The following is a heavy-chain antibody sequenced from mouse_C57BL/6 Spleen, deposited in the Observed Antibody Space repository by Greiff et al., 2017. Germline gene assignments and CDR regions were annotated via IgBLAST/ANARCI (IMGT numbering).Heavy chain of an antibody. V-gene: IGHV1-50*01. Sequence: QVQLQQPGAELVKPGASVKLSCKASGYTFTSYWMQWVKQRPGQGLEWIGEIDPSDSYTNYNQKFKGKATLTVDTSSSTAYMQLSSLTSEDSAVYYCARRGVYSNYVAYAMDYWGQGTSVTVSS. J-gene: IGHJ4*01. CDR1: GYTFTSYW. CDR2: IDPSDSYT. D-gene: IGHD2-5*01. CDR3: ARRGVYSNYVAYAMDY.